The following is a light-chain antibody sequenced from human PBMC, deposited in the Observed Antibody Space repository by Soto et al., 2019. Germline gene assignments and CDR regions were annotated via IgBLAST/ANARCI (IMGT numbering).Light chain of an antibody. V-gene: IGKV1-27*01. Sequence: DIQMTQSPSSLYAAVGDRVTITCRASQGISNYLAWYQQKPGKVPKLLIYAPSTLQSGVPSRFSGSVSETDFTLTISSLQREDVATYYCQKYNRAPLTFVGGTKVQIK. CDR1: QGISNY. J-gene: IGKJ4*01. CDR3: QKYNRAPLT. CDR2: APS.